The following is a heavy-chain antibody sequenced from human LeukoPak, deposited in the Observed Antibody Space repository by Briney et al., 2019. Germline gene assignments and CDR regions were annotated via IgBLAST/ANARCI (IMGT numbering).Heavy chain of an antibody. V-gene: IGHV3-48*03. J-gene: IGHJ6*03. Sequence: GGSLRLSCAASGFTFSSYEMNWVRQAPGKGLEWVSYISSSGSTIYYADSVKGRFTISRDNAKNSLYLQMNSLRAEDTAVYYCARDRYYDSSGYYYYYMDVWGKGTTVTISS. CDR2: ISSSGSTI. CDR3: ARDRYYDSSGYYYYYMDV. CDR1: GFTFSSYE. D-gene: IGHD3-22*01.